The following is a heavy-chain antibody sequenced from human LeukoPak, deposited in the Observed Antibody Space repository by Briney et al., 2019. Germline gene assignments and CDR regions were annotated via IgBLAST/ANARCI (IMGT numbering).Heavy chain of an antibody. Sequence: ASVKVSCKASGYTFTSYYMHWVRQAPGQGLEWMGIINPSGGSTSYAQKFQGRVTMTRDTSTSTVYMELGSLRSEDTAVYYCARDIVGATGFDYWGQGTLVTVSS. V-gene: IGHV1-46*01. CDR1: GYTFTSYY. J-gene: IGHJ4*02. CDR3: ARDIVGATGFDY. D-gene: IGHD1-26*01. CDR2: INPSGGST.